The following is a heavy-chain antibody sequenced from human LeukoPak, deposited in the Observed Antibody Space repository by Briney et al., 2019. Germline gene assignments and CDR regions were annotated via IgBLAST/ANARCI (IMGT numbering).Heavy chain of an antibody. CDR3: ARDGGISSSWYGWHY. J-gene: IGHJ4*02. CDR1: GYTFTSYY. D-gene: IGHD6-13*01. CDR2: VNPSGGST. Sequence: ALVKVSCKASGYTFTSYYMHWVRQAPGQGLEWMGIVNPSGGSTSYAQKFQGRVTMTRDTSTSTVYMELSSLRSEDTAVYYCARDGGISSSWYGWHYWGQGTLVTVSS. V-gene: IGHV1-46*01.